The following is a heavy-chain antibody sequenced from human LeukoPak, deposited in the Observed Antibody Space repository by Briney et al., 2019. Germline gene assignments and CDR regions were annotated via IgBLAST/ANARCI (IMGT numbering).Heavy chain of an antibody. Sequence: GESLKISCKASGYSFTTYWIGWVRQMPGKGLEWMGIIYPGNSETRYSPSFQGQVTFSADKSISTAYLQWSSLETSDTAMYYCARRPAPGTSRRFDPWGQGTLVTVSS. CDR3: ARRPAPGTSRRFDP. CDR1: GYSFTTYW. CDR2: IYPGNSET. D-gene: IGHD6-13*01. J-gene: IGHJ5*02. V-gene: IGHV5-51*01.